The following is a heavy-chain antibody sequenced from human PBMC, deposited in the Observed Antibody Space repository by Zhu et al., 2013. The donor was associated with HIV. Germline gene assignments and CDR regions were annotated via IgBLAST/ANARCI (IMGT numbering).Heavy chain of an antibody. Sequence: QVQLVQSGAEVKKPGASVKVSCKASGYTFTSYGISWVRQAPGQGLEWMGWISAYNGNTNYAQKLQGRVTMTTDTSTSTAYMELRSLRSDDTAVYYCARDPATLYYYYYYGMDVWGQGTTVTVSS. CDR2: ISAYNGNT. CDR3: ARDPATLYYYYYYGMDV. CDR1: GYTFTSYG. D-gene: IGHD2-15*01. V-gene: IGHV1-18*01. J-gene: IGHJ6*02.